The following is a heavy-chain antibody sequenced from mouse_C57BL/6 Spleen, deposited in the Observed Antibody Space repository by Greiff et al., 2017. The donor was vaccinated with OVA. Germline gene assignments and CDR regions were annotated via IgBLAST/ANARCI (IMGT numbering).Heavy chain of an antibody. CDR3: ARGYYGSSYSAWFAY. V-gene: IGHV1-18*01. J-gene: IGHJ3*01. CDR1: GYTFPDYN. CDR2: INPNNGGT. D-gene: IGHD1-1*01. Sequence: VQLQQSGPELVKPGASVKIPCKASGYTFPDYNMDWVKQSHGKSLEWIGDINPNNGGTIYNQKFKGKATLTVDKSSSTAYMELRSLTSEDTAVYYCARGYYGSSYSAWFAYWGQGTLVTVSA.